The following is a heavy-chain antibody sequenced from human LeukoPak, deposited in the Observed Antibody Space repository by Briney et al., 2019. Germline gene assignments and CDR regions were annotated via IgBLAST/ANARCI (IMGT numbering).Heavy chain of an antibody. D-gene: IGHD6-13*01. CDR1: GYTFTSYY. V-gene: IGHV1-46*01. CDR2: INPSGGST. J-gene: IGHJ4*02. Sequence: ASVKVSCKASGYTFTSYYMHWVRQAPGQGLEWMGIINPSGGSTSYAQKFQGRVTMTRDTSISTAYMELSRLRSDDTAVYYRARLYSARAFDYWGQGTLVTVSS. CDR3: ARLYSARAFDY.